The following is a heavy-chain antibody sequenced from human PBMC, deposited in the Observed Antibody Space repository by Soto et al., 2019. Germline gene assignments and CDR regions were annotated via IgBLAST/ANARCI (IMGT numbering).Heavy chain of an antibody. D-gene: IGHD6-19*01. CDR1: GFTFGSYW. Sequence: GGSLRLSCVASGFTFGSYWMHWVRQAPGKGLVWVSRINSDGTSTSSADSVKGRFTISRDNAKNTLYLQMHSLRAEDTAFYFCARGVQSTRVDYYYYYMDVWGKGTTVTVSS. CDR3: ARGVQSTRVDYYYYYMDV. V-gene: IGHV3-74*01. J-gene: IGHJ6*03. CDR2: INSDGTST.